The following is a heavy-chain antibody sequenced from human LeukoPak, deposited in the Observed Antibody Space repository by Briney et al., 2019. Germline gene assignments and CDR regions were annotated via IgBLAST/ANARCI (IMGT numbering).Heavy chain of an antibody. CDR3: ASVLRGVIGNYYYYYMDV. D-gene: IGHD3-10*01. Sequence: PGGSLRLSCAASGFTFSSYGMHWVRQAPGKGLEWIGEVDHSGSTNYSPSLKSRVTISVDTSKNQFSLKLSSVTAADTAVYYCASVLRGVIGNYYYYYMDVWGKGTTVIVSS. J-gene: IGHJ6*03. V-gene: IGHV4-34*08. CDR1: GFTFSSYG. CDR2: VDHSGST.